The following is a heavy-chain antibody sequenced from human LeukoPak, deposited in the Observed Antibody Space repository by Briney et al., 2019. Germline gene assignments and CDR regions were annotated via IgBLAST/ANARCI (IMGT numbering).Heavy chain of an antibody. D-gene: IGHD3-10*01. CDR1: GGSISSGGYY. CDR2: IYYSGST. V-gene: IGHV4-31*03. J-gene: IGHJ5*02. Sequence: PSETLSLTCTVSGGSISSGGYYWSWIRQHPGKGLEWIGYIYYSGSTYYNPSLKSRVTISVDTSKNQFSLKLSSVTAADTAVYYCARGRDYYGSGSYPSNWFDPWGQGTLVTVSS. CDR3: ARGRDYYGSGSYPSNWFDP.